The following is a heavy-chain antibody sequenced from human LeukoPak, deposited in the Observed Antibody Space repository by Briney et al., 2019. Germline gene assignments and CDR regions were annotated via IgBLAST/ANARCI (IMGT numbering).Heavy chain of an antibody. D-gene: IGHD6-6*01. Sequence: ASVKVPCKASGGTFSSYAISWVRQAPGQGLGWMGGIIPIFGTANYAQKFQGRVTITADESTSTAYMELSSLRSEDTAVYYCAIYSSSHNNYYYYYMDVWGKGTTVTVSS. CDR1: GGTFSSYA. V-gene: IGHV1-69*13. CDR3: AIYSSSHNNYYYYYMDV. CDR2: IIPIFGTA. J-gene: IGHJ6*03.